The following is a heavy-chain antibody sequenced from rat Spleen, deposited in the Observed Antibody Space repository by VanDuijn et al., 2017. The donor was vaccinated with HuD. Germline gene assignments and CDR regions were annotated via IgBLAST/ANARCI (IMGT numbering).Heavy chain of an antibody. V-gene: IGHV5S23*01. J-gene: IGHJ2*01. CDR3: AQWNSKYFIY. CDR2: ISTGGGST. CDR1: GFTFSDYN. Sequence: EVQLVESGGGLVQPGRSLKLSCAASGFTFSDYNMAWVRQAPKKGLEWVAYISTGGGSTYYRDSVKGRFTISRDNAKSTLYLQMDSVRSEDTATYYCAQWNSKYFIYWGQGIMVTVSS. D-gene: IGHD4-4*01.